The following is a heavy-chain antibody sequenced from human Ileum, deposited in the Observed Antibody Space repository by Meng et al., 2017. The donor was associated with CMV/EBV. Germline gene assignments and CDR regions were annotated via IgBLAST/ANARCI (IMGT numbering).Heavy chain of an antibody. CDR2: ISGRSSSI. Sequence: SLKFSCATSGFNFSDYYMSWIRQTPGKGLESLSYISGRSSSIFHAESVKGRFTTSRDNAKNSLYLEMNNVKVEDTGVYYCARSTLQTFDSSGQSHWGQGTLVTVSS. V-gene: IGHV3-11*01. J-gene: IGHJ1*01. D-gene: IGHD3-22*01. CDR1: GFNFSDYY. CDR3: ARSTLQTFDSSGQSH.